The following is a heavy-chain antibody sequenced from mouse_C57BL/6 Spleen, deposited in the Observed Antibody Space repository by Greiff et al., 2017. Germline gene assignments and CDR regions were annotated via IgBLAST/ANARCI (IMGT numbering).Heavy chain of an antibody. CDR2: FDPNSGGT. CDR3: ARSYDGYYDWYFDV. V-gene: IGHV1-72*01. CDR1: GYTFTSYW. Sequence: VQLQQPGAELVKPGASVKLSCKASGYTFTSYWMHWVKQRPGRGLEWIGRFDPNSGGTKYNEKFKSKATLTVDKPSSTAYMQLSSLTSEDSAVYYCARSYDGYYDWYFDVWGTGTTVTVSS. J-gene: IGHJ1*03. D-gene: IGHD2-3*01.